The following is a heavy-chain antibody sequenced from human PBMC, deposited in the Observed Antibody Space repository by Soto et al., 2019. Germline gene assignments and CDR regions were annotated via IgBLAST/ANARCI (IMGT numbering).Heavy chain of an antibody. J-gene: IGHJ6*02. V-gene: IGHV1-18*04. CDR3: ARDAYCSNGVCSYYYGMDV. CDR1: GYTFTTYD. D-gene: IGHD2-8*01. CDR2: ISAYKGNT. Sequence: ASVKVSCKAAGYTFTTYDISWVRQAPGRGLEWMGWISAYKGNTNYAQKLQGRVTMTTDTSTSTAYMELRSLRSDDTAMYYCARDAYCSNGVCSYYYGMDVWGQGTAVTVSS.